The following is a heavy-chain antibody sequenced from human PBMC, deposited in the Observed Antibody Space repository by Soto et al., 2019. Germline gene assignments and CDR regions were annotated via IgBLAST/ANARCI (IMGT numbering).Heavy chain of an antibody. CDR2: ISGSGGST. J-gene: IGHJ5*02. CDR3: AKCLFGYSGSSGWCNWLDP. D-gene: IGHD5-12*01. V-gene: IGHV3-23*01. Sequence: LRLSCAASGFTFSTYAMSWVRLAPGKGLEWVSAISGSGGSTHYAGSVKGRFTISRDNSKNTLYLQMNSLRAEDTAIYYCAKCLFGYSGSSGWCNWLDPWGQGTLVTVSS. CDR1: GFTFSTYA.